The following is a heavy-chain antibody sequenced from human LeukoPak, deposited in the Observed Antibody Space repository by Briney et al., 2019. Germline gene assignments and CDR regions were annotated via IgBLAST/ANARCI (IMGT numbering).Heavy chain of an antibody. J-gene: IGHJ4*02. CDR3: AKVSGDILTGFYFDY. CDR1: GFTFSSYA. Sequence: GGSLRLSCAASGFTFSSYAMGWVRQAPGKGLEWVSAISGSGGGRTYYADSVKGRFTISRDNSKNTLYLQMNSLRAEDTAVYYCAKVSGDILTGFYFDYWGQGTLVTVSS. D-gene: IGHD3-9*01. CDR2: ISGSGGGRT. V-gene: IGHV3-23*01.